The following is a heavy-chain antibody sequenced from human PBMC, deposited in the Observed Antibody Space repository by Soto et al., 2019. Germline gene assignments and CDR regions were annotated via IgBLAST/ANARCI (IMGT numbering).Heavy chain of an antibody. V-gene: IGHV5-10-1*01. J-gene: IGHJ5*01. Sequence: PGESLKISCEGSGYNFPYFWITWVRQMPGKGLEWMGTIDPSDSYTDYSPSFQGHVSLSADKSSSTAYLQWSSLKASDTAMYYCARQQQLAERLSALDSWGQGTPVTVSS. CDR1: GYNFPYFW. CDR2: IDPSDSYT. CDR3: ARQQQLAERLSALDS. D-gene: IGHD1-1*01.